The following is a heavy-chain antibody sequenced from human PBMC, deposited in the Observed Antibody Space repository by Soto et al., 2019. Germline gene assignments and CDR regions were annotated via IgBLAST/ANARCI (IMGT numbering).Heavy chain of an antibody. J-gene: IGHJ5*01. CDR3: AKYTRYADYVRCFDS. CDR1: GFTFSSYA. CDR2: ITASGGRT. V-gene: IGHV3-23*01. D-gene: IGHD4-17*01. Sequence: EVHLLESGGGLVQPGGSLRLSCTASGFTFSSYAMTWVRQAPGRGLEGVSGITASGGRTFYADSVKGRFTISRDNSRSTMYLQMNSLRAEDTAVYYCAKYTRYADYVRCFDSWGQGTLVTVSS.